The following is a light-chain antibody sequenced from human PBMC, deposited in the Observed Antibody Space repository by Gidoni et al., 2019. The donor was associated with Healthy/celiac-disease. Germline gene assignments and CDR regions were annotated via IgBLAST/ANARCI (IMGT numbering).Light chain of an antibody. CDR2: AAS. J-gene: IGKJ4*01. Sequence: IQLTQSPSSLSASVGDRVTITCRASQGISSYLAWYQQKPGKATKLLIYAASTLQSGVPSRFSGSGSGTDFPLPIRRLQPEDFATYYCQQPNSYPPFGGGTKVEIK. CDR3: QQPNSYPP. CDR1: QGISSY. V-gene: IGKV1-9*01.